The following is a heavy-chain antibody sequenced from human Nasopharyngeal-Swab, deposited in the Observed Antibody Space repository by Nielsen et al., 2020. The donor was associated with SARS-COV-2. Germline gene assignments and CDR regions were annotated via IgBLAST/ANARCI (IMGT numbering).Heavy chain of an antibody. Sequence: GGSLRLSCAASGFTFSSYWMHWVRQAPGKGLVRVSRINSDGSSTSYADSVKGRFTISRDNAKNTLYLQMNSLRAEDTAVYYCARVMFGESHPYFDYWGQGTLVTVSS. CDR3: ARVMFGESHPYFDY. CDR1: GFTFSSYW. D-gene: IGHD3-10*02. J-gene: IGHJ4*02. V-gene: IGHV3-74*01. CDR2: INSDGSST.